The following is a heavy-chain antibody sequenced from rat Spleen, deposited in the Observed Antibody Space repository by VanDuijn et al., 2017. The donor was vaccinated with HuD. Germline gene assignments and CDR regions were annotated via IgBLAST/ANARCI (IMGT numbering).Heavy chain of an antibody. J-gene: IGHJ2*01. CDR2: IWAGGGT. CDR1: GFSLTSYH. Sequence: QVQLKESGPGLVQPSQTLSLTCTVSGFSLTSYHVSWVRQPPGKSLVWMGTIWAGGGTNYNSAVQSRLSISRDTSKSQLILKINSPQTEDTAIYYCTRDGWPFDYWGQGVMVTVSS. CDR3: TRDGWPFDY. D-gene: IGHD1-12*02. V-gene: IGHV2-15*01.